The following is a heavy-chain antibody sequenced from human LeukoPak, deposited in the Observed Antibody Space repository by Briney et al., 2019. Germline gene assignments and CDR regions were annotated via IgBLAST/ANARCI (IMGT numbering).Heavy chain of an antibody. CDR2: IRHDGSNK. J-gene: IGHJ4*02. Sequence: GGSLRLSCPASGFTFSSYGMHWVRQAPGKGLEWVAFIRHDGSNKYYADSVKGRFTISRDNSKNTLYLQMNSLRAEDTAVYYCAKGYCSSTTCCADYWGQGTLVTVSS. CDR3: AKGYCSSTTCCADY. CDR1: GFTFSSYG. V-gene: IGHV3-30*02. D-gene: IGHD2-2*01.